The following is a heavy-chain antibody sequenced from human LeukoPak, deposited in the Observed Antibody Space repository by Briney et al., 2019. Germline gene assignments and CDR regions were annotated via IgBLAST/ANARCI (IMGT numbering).Heavy chain of an antibody. J-gene: IGHJ4*02. CDR2: IWFDGSNI. V-gene: IGHV3-33*06. D-gene: IGHD3-10*01. Sequence: GGSLRLSCAASGFLFGSFAMHWVRQAPGKGLEWVAVIWFDGSNIHYVDSVKDRFTISRDSSRNTVYLQMSSLRAEDTAVYYCANENYYGSGSYPDYWGQGTLVAVSS. CDR1: GFLFGSFA. CDR3: ANENYYGSGSYPDY.